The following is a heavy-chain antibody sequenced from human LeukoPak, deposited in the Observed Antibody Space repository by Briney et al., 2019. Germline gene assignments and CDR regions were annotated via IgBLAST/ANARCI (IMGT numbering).Heavy chain of an antibody. CDR3: AKDSDYYGSRGMADY. J-gene: IGHJ4*02. CDR1: GFTFSSCA. D-gene: IGHD3-10*01. CDR2: ISGSGGST. V-gene: IGHV3-23*01. Sequence: GGSLRLSCAASGFTFSSCAMSWVRQAPGKGLEWVSIISGSGGSTYHADSVKGRFTISRDNSKNTLYLQMNSLRAEDTAVYYCAKDSDYYGSRGMADYWGQGTLVTVSS.